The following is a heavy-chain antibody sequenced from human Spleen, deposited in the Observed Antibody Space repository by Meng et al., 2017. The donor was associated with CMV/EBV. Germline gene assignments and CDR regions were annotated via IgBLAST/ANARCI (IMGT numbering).Heavy chain of an antibody. Sequence: TETVSLTCTVSGGSISSFYWTWVRQPPGKGLEWIGYIYYSWTTNYNPSLKRRVSMSIDTSKNQFSLKLTSVTAADTAVYYCATLGGWGMGDFWGQGTLVTVSS. J-gene: IGHJ4*02. V-gene: IGHV4-59*01. CDR2: IYYSWTT. CDR3: ATLGGWGMGDF. CDR1: GGSISSFY. D-gene: IGHD2-8*01.